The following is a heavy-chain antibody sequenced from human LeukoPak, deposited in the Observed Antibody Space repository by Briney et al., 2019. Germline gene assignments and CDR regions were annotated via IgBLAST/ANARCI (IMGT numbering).Heavy chain of an antibody. CDR1: GGSISSYY. D-gene: IGHD2-15*01. J-gene: IGHJ3*02. Sequence: PSETLSLTCTISGGSISSYYWSWIRQPPGRGLEWIGSIYYSGSTYYNPSLKSRVTISVDTSKNQFSLKLSSVTAADTAVYYCARDFTVAPLMSRQGAFDIWGQGTMVTVSS. CDR2: IYYSGST. CDR3: ARDFTVAPLMSRQGAFDI. V-gene: IGHV4-59*12.